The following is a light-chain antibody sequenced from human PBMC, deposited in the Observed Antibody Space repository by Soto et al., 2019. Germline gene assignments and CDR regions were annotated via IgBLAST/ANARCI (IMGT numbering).Light chain of an antibody. J-gene: IGLJ1*01. Sequence: QSVLTQPPSVSGAPGQRVTISCTGSGSNIGTGYDVHWYQQLPGTAHKLLIYSNANRPSGVPDRFSGSKSGTSASLAITGLQAEDEADYYCQSYDSSLSSYVFGTGTKVTVL. V-gene: IGLV1-40*01. CDR1: GSNIGTGYD. CDR2: SNA. CDR3: QSYDSSLSSYV.